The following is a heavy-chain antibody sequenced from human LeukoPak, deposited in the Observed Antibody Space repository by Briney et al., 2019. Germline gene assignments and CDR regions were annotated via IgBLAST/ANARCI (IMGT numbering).Heavy chain of an antibody. D-gene: IGHD3-9*01. V-gene: IGHV3-74*03. J-gene: IGHJ4*02. CDR1: GSTFSTYW. CDR2: IRPEGTTT. CDR3: ARDLDWILFDY. Sequence: GGSLRLSCAASGSTFSTYWLHWVRQAPGKGLVWVSRIRPEGTTTAYADSVKGRFTISRDNAKNTLFLQMNSLSAEDMAVYYCARDLDWILFDYWGQGTLVTVSS.